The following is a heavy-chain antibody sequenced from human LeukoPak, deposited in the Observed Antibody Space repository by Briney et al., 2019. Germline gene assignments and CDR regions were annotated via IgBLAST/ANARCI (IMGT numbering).Heavy chain of an antibody. V-gene: IGHV3-7*01. J-gene: IGHJ3*02. CDR3: VRDSDYQRNSGGLYAQYDALDI. CDR2: IKADGSVK. D-gene: IGHD2-21*01. Sequence: GGSLRLSCAASEFTFSTFWMSWVRQAPGKGLEWVANIKADGSVKHYVDSVEGRFSISRDNARSSLYLQMNSMRAEDTAVYYCVRDSDYQRNSGGLYAQYDALDIWGRGTMVTVSS. CDR1: EFTFSTFW.